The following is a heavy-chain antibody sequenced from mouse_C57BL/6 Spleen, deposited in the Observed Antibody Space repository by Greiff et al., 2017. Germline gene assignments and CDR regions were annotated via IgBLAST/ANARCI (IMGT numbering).Heavy chain of an antibody. D-gene: IGHD1-1*01. CDR1: GFTFSSYA. J-gene: IGHJ2*01. V-gene: IGHV5-4*01. CDR3: AREDNYGSSYLFDY. Sequence: DVHLVESGGGLVKPGGSLKLSCAASGFTFSSYAMSWVRQTPEKRLEWVATISDGGSYTYYPDNVKGRFTISRDNAKNNLYLQMSHLKSEDTAMYYCAREDNYGSSYLFDYWGQGTTLTVSS. CDR2: ISDGGSYT.